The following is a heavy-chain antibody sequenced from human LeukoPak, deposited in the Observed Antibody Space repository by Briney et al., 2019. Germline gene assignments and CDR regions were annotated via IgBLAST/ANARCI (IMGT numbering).Heavy chain of an antibody. V-gene: IGHV5-10-1*01. D-gene: IGHD6-13*01. CDR2: IDPSDSYI. Sequence: GESLKISCKVSGYSFTTYWITWVRQMPGKGLEWMGRIDPSDSYIKYSPSFQGHITITADKSISTAYLQWSSLKASDTAMYYCARHREQQLDGGYWGQGTLVTVSS. CDR1: GYSFTTYW. CDR3: ARHREQQLDGGY. J-gene: IGHJ4*02.